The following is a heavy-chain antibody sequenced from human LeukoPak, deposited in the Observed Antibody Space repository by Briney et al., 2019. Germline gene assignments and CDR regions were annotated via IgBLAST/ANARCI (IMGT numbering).Heavy chain of an antibody. V-gene: IGHV3-74*01. CDR3: ARDRMKSSSWYDGDAFDI. CDR2: INSDGSST. CDR1: GFTFSSYW. J-gene: IGHJ3*02. Sequence: GGSLRLSCAASGFTFSSYWMHWVRQAPGKGLVWVSRINSDGSSTSYADSVKGRFTISRDNDKNTLYLQMNSLRAEDTAVYYCARDRMKSSSWYDGDAFDIWGQGTMVTVSS. D-gene: IGHD6-13*01.